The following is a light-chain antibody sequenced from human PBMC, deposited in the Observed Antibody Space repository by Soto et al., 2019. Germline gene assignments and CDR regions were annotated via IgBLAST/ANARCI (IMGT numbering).Light chain of an antibody. CDR3: QQSGSEPL. Sequence: ESVLTQSPGSLSLSPGERATLSCGASQSVSSSYLAWYQQKPGQAPRLLIYGASSRATGIPDRFSGSGSGTEFTLIITRLEPEDFAVYFRQQSGSEPLFGQGTRLEIX. J-gene: IGKJ5*01. CDR1: QSVSSSY. V-gene: IGKV3-20*01. CDR2: GAS.